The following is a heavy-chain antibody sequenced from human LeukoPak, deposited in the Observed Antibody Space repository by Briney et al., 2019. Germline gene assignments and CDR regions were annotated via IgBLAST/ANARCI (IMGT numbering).Heavy chain of an antibody. CDR3: ARELAPNWFDP. CDR2: MSSSDDGR. V-gene: IGHV3-23*01. J-gene: IGHJ5*02. D-gene: IGHD6-13*01. CDR1: GFSFSSYA. Sequence: AGGSLRLSCATSGFSFSSYAMSWVRQAPGKGLEWVSAMSSSDDGRYYAASVRGRFTISRDNSKNTLYLQMNSLRAEDTAVYYCARELAPNWFDPWGQGTGVTVS.